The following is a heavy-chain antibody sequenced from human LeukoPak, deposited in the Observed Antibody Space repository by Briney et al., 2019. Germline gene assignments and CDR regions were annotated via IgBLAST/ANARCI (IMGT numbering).Heavy chain of an antibody. J-gene: IGHJ4*02. D-gene: IGHD2-2*01. Sequence: ASVKVSCKASGYTFTGYYVHWVRQAPGQGLEWMGWINPNSGGTNYAQKFQGWVTMTRDTSISTAYMELSRLRSDDTAVYYCARGWVVPAASTSPDFDYWGQGTLVTVSS. CDR2: INPNSGGT. CDR3: ARGWVVPAASTSPDFDY. CDR1: GYTFTGYY. V-gene: IGHV1-2*04.